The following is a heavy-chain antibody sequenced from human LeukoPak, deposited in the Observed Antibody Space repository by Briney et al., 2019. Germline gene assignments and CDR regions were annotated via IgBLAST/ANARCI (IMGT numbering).Heavy chain of an antibody. CDR1: GGSISSSTYY. CDR2: FYYSGST. V-gene: IGHV4-39*01. CDR3: ARGYSGYDPFDY. J-gene: IGHJ4*02. Sequence: SETLSLTCTVSGGSISSSTYYWGWIRRPPGKGLEWIGSFYYSGSTYYNPSLKSRVTISVDTSKNQFSLKLSSVTAADTAVYYCARGYSGYDPFDYWGQGTLVTVSS. D-gene: IGHD5-12*01.